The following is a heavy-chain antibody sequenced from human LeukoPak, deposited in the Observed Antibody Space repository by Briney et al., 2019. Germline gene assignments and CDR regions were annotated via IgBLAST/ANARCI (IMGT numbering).Heavy chain of an antibody. V-gene: IGHV3-30*03. CDR2: ISYDGSNK. J-gene: IGHJ3*02. CDR3: AREPYSSGWYAFDI. CDR1: GFTFSSYG. D-gene: IGHD6-19*01. Sequence: GGSLRLSCAASGFTFSSYGMHWVRQAPGKGLEWVAVISYDGSNKYYADSVKGRFTISRDNAKNSLYLQMNSLRAEDTAVYYCAREPYSSGWYAFDIWGQGTMVTVSS.